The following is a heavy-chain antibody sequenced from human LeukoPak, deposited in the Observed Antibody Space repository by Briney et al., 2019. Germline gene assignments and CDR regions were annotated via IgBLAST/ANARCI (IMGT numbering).Heavy chain of an antibody. V-gene: IGHV1-24*01. Sequence: ASVKVSCKVSGYTLTELSMHWVRQAPGKGLEWMGGFDPEDGETIHAQKFQGRVTMTEDTSTDTAYMELSSLRSEDTAVYYCASIAAAGTGAHRDFDYWGQGTLVTVSS. CDR1: GYTLTELS. CDR3: ASIAAAGTGAHRDFDY. D-gene: IGHD6-13*01. CDR2: FDPEDGET. J-gene: IGHJ4*02.